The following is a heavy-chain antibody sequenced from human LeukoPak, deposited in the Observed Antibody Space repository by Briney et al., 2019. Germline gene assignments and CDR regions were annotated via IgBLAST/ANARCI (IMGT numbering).Heavy chain of an antibody. V-gene: IGHV3-73*01. J-gene: IGHJ4*02. CDR2: IRGKANSYAT. CDR3: STSGDTSMVMGY. CDR1: GFTFSGSA. Sequence: GGSLRLSCAASGFTFSGSAMHWVRQASGKGLEWVGRIRGKANSYATAFAASVKGRFTMSRDDSENTAYLQVNSLKTEDTAVYYCSTSGDTSMVMGYWGQGTLVTVSS. D-gene: IGHD5-18*01.